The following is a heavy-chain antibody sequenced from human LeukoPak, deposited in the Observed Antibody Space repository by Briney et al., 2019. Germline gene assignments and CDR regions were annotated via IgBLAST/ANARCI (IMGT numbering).Heavy chain of an antibody. Sequence: PGGSLRLSCAASGFTFSSYSMNWVRQAPGKGLEWVSYISSSSSTIYYADSVKGRFTISRDNAKNSLYLQMNSLRAEDTAVYYCARGGGYSGYGAYYFDYWGQGTLVTVSS. V-gene: IGHV3-48*04. D-gene: IGHD5-12*01. CDR1: GFTFSSYS. J-gene: IGHJ4*02. CDR2: ISSSSSTI. CDR3: ARGGGYSGYGAYYFDY.